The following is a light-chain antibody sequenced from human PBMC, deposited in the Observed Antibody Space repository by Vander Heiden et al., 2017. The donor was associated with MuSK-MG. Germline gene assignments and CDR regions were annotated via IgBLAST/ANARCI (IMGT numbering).Light chain of an antibody. CDR3: QENNSVPPST. J-gene: IGKJ4*01. CDR2: AAC. CDR1: RDINNY. Sequence: DIQMTLSPSSLSASVGDRVTITCRASRDINNYLAWSQQKPGRGPNVLINAACTWQAGVPSRFSGSDYGTDFSLTISSRQSEALAPCYCQENNSVPPSTFGGGTKVEIK. V-gene: IGKV1-27*01.